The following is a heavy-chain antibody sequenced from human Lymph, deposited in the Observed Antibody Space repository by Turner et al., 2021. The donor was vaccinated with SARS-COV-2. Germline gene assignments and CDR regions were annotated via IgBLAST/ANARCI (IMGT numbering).Heavy chain of an antibody. CDR1: GFTFGNYA. Sequence: EVQLVESGGGLVQPGASLRLSCAASGFTFGNYAMHWVRQAPGKGLEYVSAISGDGFSTYYANSVKGRFTISRDNSKNTLYLQMGSLRAEDMAVYYCARDWRAGNYWGQGTLVTVSS. CDR2: ISGDGFST. D-gene: IGHD3-3*01. J-gene: IGHJ4*02. CDR3: ARDWRAGNY. V-gene: IGHV3-64*01.